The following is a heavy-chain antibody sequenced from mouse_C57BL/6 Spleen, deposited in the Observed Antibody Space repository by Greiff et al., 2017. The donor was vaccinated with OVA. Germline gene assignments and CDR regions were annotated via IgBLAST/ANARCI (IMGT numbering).Heavy chain of an antibody. D-gene: IGHD1-1*01. CDR2: IHPSSGNT. J-gene: IGHJ2*01. V-gene: IGHV1-81*01. Sequence: VQLQQSGAELVRPGASVKLSCKASGYTFTSYGISCVKQRTGQGLEWIGEIHPSSGNTYYNEKFKGKATLTADKSSSTAYMELRSLTSEDSAVYFCARTTVENFDYWGQGTTLTVSS. CDR3: ARTTVENFDY. CDR1: GYTFTSYG.